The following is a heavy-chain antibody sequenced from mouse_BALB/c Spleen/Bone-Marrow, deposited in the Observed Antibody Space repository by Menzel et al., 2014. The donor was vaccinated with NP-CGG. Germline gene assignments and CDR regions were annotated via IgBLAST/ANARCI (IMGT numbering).Heavy chain of an antibody. Sequence: VKVVESGPELVKPGASVRISCKASGYTFTSFYIHWVRQRPGQGLEWIGWIYPGDFSTKYNEKFKGKATLTADKSSSTASMQLSSLTSEDSAVYFCARKSQRAYDSMIYWGQGTSVTVSS. J-gene: IGHJ4*01. V-gene: IGHV1S56*01. CDR2: IYPGDFST. CDR1: GYTFTSFY. D-gene: IGHD2-4*01. CDR3: ARKSQRAYDSMIY.